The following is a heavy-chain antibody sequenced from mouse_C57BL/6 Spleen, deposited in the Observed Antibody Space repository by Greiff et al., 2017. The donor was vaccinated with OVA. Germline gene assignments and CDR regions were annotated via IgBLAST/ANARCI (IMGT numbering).Heavy chain of an antibody. CDR2: IWSGGST. CDR3: ASSPQFAY. V-gene: IGHV2-2*01. Sequence: VKLQESGPGLVQPSQSLSITCTVSGFSLTSYGVHWVRQSPGKGLEWLGVIWSGGSTDYNAAFISRLSISKDNSKSQVFFKMNSLQADDTAIYYCASSPQFAYWGQGTLVTVSA. CDR1: GFSLTSYG. J-gene: IGHJ3*01.